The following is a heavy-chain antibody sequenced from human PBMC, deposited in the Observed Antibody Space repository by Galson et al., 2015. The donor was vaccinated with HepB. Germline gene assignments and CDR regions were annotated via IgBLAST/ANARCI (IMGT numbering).Heavy chain of an antibody. V-gene: IGHV3-48*01. Sequence: SLRLSCAASGFTFSSYSMNWVRQAPGKGLEWVSYISSSSSTIYYADSVKGRFTISRDNAKNSLYLQMNSLRAEDTAVYYCARAGCSGGSCYFHWFDPWGQGTLVTVSS. CDR3: ARAGCSGGSCYFHWFDP. CDR2: ISSSSSTI. D-gene: IGHD2-15*01. CDR1: GFTFSSYS. J-gene: IGHJ5*02.